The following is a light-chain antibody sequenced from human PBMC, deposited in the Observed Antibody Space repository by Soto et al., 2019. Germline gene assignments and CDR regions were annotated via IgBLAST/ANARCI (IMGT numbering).Light chain of an antibody. Sequence: DIQMTQSPSTLSASVGDRVTLTCRASQSVSSWLAWYQQKPGKAPKLLIYKASSIESGVPSRFSGSGSGTEFTLTISSLQPDDFATYYCQQYNSYPLTFGGGTKVEIK. CDR3: QQYNSYPLT. CDR1: QSVSSW. V-gene: IGKV1-5*03. J-gene: IGKJ4*01. CDR2: KAS.